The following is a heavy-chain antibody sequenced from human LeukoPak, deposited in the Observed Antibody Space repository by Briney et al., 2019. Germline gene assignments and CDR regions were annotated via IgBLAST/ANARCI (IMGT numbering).Heavy chain of an antibody. CDR1: GYTFTNYY. Sequence: ASVKVSCKASGYTFTNYYMHWVRQAPGQGLEWMGIINPSGGSTKYSQKFRGRVTMTTDTSTSIAYMELRSLRSDDTAVYYCARGIIGYYFDYWGQGTLVTVSS. J-gene: IGHJ4*02. D-gene: IGHD2-15*01. CDR3: ARGIIGYYFDY. V-gene: IGHV1-46*01. CDR2: INPSGGST.